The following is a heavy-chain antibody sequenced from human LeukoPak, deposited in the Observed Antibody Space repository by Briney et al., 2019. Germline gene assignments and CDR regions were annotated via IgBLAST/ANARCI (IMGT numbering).Heavy chain of an antibody. CDR2: INPNSGDT. CDR3: ARRYSSSFLAFDI. D-gene: IGHD6-13*01. J-gene: IGHJ3*02. Sequence: ASVKVSCKASGYSFTGYYMHWVRQAPGQGLGWMGWINPNSGDTKYAQKFQGRVTMTRDTSISTAYLELSRLRSDDTAVYYCARRYSSSFLAFDIWGQGTMVTVSS. V-gene: IGHV1-2*02. CDR1: GYSFTGYY.